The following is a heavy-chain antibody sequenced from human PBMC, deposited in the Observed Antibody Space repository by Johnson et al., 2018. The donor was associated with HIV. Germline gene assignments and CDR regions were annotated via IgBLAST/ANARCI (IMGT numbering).Heavy chain of an antibody. CDR3: ARGGVYKQFLALDAFDI. CDR1: GFTFSTYA. CDR2: ISHDGSNK. J-gene: IGHJ3*02. V-gene: IGHV3-30-3*01. Sequence: QVQLVESGGGVVQPGTSLRLSCAASGFTFSTYAMFWVRQAPGKGLEWVAVISHDGSNKYYGDSVKGRFTISRDNSKNMLFLQMNSLRAEDTAVYYCARGGVYKQFLALDAFDIWGQGTMVTVSS. D-gene: IGHD6-13*01.